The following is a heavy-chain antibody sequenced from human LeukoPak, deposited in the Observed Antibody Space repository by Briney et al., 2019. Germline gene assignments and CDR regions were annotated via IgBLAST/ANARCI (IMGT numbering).Heavy chain of an antibody. CDR1: GFIFNDYY. Sequence: PGGSLRLSCAASGFIFNDYYMTWIRQAPGKGLEWVSYISSSGSTIYYADSVKGRFTISRDNAKNSLYLLMNSLRAEDTAVYYCARAYYDFWGGHPIDYWGQGTLVTVSS. D-gene: IGHD3-3*01. J-gene: IGHJ4*02. CDR3: ARAYYDFWGGHPIDY. V-gene: IGHV3-11*01. CDR2: ISSSGSTI.